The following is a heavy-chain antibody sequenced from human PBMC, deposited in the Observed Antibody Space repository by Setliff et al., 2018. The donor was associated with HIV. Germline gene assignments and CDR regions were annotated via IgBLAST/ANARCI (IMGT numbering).Heavy chain of an antibody. CDR3: ARGSYGSVLL. CDR2: TYYRSKWYF. J-gene: IGHJ4*02. CDR1: GDSVSSNNAA. D-gene: IGHD6-19*01. V-gene: IGHV6-1*01. Sequence: LSLTCAISGDSVSSNNAAWNWIRQSPLRGLEWLGRTYYRSKWYFDYAVSVKSRIIINPGTSKNQFSLHLNSVTPEDTAVYYCARGSYGSVLLWGQGTLVTVSS.